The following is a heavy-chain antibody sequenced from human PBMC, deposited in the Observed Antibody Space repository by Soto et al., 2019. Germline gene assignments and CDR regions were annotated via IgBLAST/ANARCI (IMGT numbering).Heavy chain of an antibody. CDR2: IDYSGST. CDR3: ARDRYSSSSHGDDNDYYGMDV. J-gene: IGHJ6*02. D-gene: IGHD6-6*01. V-gene: IGHV4-31*03. Sequence: QVQLQESGPGLVKPSQTLSLTGTVSGGSISSGGYYWSWIRQHPGKGLEWIGYIDYSGSTYYNPSLKSRVTISVDTSNHQFYLKLSSVTAADTAVYYCARDRYSSSSHGDDNDYYGMDVWGQGTTVTVSS. CDR1: GGSISSGGYY.